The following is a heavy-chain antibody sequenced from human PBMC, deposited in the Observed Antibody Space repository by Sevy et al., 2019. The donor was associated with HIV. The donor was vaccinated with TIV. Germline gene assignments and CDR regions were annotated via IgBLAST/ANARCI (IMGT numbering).Heavy chain of an antibody. Sequence: GGSLRLSCVASQFNFDTYAIHWVRQAPGKGLEWVAMIWYDGSSKDYAESVKGRFAISRDNSQNTAFLQMNSLRAEDTGVYYCATNLVHAGAYDSYVIFWGQGSLVTVSS. CDR2: IWYDGSSK. CDR3: ATNLVHAGAYDSYVIF. J-gene: IGHJ4*02. CDR1: QFNFDTYA. D-gene: IGHD3-9*01. V-gene: IGHV3-33*01.